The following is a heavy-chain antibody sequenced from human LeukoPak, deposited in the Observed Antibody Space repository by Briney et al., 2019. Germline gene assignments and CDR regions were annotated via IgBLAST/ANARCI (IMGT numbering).Heavy chain of an antibody. Sequence: GASVKVSCMASGYTFTSYGISWVRQAPGQGLEWMGWISAYNGNTNYAQKLQGRVTMTTDTSTSTAYMELRSLRSDDTAVYYCAREAATVTTRDYYYYYYMDVWGKGTTVTVSS. V-gene: IGHV1-18*01. D-gene: IGHD4-17*01. CDR3: AREAATVTTRDYYYYYYMDV. CDR2: ISAYNGNT. J-gene: IGHJ6*03. CDR1: GYTFTSYG.